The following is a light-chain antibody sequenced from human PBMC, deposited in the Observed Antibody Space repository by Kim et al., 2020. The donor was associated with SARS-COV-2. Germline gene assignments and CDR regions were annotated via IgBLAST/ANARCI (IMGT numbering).Light chain of an antibody. CDR3: NSRDSSGDHVV. V-gene: IGLV3-19*01. Sequence: ALGQTVRLTCQGDSLRNYYATWYQQRPGQAPVLVLYGKYNRPSGIPDRFSGSASGNTASLPITGAQAEDEADYYCNSRDSSGDHVVFGGGTQLTVL. J-gene: IGLJ3*02. CDR2: GKY. CDR1: SLRNYY.